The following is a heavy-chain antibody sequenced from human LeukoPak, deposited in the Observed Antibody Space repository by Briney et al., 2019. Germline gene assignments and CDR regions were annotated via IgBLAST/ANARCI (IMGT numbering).Heavy chain of an antibody. CDR2: INHSGSS. V-gene: IGHV4-34*01. J-gene: IGHJ4*02. D-gene: IGHD3-22*01. Sequence: SETLSLTCAVYGGSFSGYYWSWIRQPPGKGLEWIGEINHSGSSNYNPSLKSRVTISVDMSKNQVSLKLSSLTAADTAVYYCARRDDSSGYHKIFDYWGPGTLVTVSS. CDR1: GGSFSGYY. CDR3: ARRDDSSGYHKIFDY.